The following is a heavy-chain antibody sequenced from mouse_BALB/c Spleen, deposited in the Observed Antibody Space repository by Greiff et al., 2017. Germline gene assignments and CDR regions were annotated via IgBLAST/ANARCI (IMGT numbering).Heavy chain of an antibody. CDR1: GYTFTSYV. CDR3: ARGAYYRYEGDAMDY. V-gene: IGHV1-14*01. J-gene: IGHJ4*01. D-gene: IGHD2-14*01. CDR2: INPYNDGT. Sequence: VQLKQSGPELVKPGASVKMSCKASGYTFTSYVMHWVKQKPGQGLEWIGYINPYNDGTKYNEKFKGKATLTSDKSSSTAYMELSSLTSEDSAVYYCARGAYYRYEGDAMDYWGQGTSVTVSA.